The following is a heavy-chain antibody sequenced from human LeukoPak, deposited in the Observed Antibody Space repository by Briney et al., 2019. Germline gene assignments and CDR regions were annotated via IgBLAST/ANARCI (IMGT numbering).Heavy chain of an antibody. CDR2: FDPGDGET. J-gene: IGHJ4*02. CDR1: GYTLTELS. Sequence: ASVKVSCKVSGYTLTELSMHWVRQAPGKGLEWMGGFDPGDGETIYAQKFQGRVTMTSDSSISTAYMELSSLRSEDTAIYYCVRTPPNWGFDYWGQGTLVTVSS. V-gene: IGHV1-24*01. CDR3: VRTPPNWGFDY. D-gene: IGHD7-27*01.